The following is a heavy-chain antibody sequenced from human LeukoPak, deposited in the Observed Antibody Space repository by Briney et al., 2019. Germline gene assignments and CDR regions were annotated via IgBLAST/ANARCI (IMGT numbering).Heavy chain of an antibody. J-gene: IGHJ4*02. D-gene: IGHD3-22*01. CDR3: AKVGDYDSSGQGDY. CDR1: GFSIMDWP. V-gene: IGHV3-23*01. Sequence: GGSLRLSCAASGFSIMDWPLSWVRQAPGEGLEWVSAIGVRTHYADSVKGRFTISRDNSKNTLYLQMNSLRAEDTAVYYCAKVGDYDSSGQGDYWGQGTLVTVSS. CDR2: IGVRT.